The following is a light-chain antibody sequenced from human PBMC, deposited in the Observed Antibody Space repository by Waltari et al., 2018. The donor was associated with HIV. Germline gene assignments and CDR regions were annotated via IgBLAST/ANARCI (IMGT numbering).Light chain of an antibody. J-gene: IGLJ1*01. Sequence: QSVLTQPPSVSGAPGQRVTISCTGSSSNIGADYDVPWYQQLPGIAPKLLIHGNNNRPSGVPDRFSGSKSGTSASLAITGLQAEDEAVYSCQSYDSSLSGYVFGTGTKVTVL. CDR3: QSYDSSLSGYV. V-gene: IGLV1-40*01. CDR2: GNN. CDR1: SSNIGADYD.